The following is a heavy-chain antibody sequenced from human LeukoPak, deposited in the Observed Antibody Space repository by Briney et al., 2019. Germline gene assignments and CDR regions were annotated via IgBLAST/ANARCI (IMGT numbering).Heavy chain of an antibody. CDR2: IKQDGSER. Sequence: GGSLILSCATSGFTFSRHWMSWGRQAPGKGPEWVANIKQDGSERYYVHSVKGRFTISRDNAKNSLYLQMNSLRAEDTAVYYCARDGGHSTDFDYWGQGILVTVSS. J-gene: IGHJ4*02. CDR1: GFTFSRHW. D-gene: IGHD2-8*02. CDR3: ARDGGHSTDFDY. V-gene: IGHV3-7*01.